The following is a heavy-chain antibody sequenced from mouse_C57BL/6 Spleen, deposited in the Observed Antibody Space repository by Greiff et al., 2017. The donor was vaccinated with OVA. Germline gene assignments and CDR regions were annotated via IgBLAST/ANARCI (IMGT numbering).Heavy chain of an antibody. CDR1: GYTFTSYD. CDR2: IYPRDGST. CDR3: ARNENYGNYLYYFDY. J-gene: IGHJ2*01. V-gene: IGHV1-85*01. D-gene: IGHD2-1*01. Sequence: VQLQQSGPELVKPGASVKLSCKASGYTFTSYDINWVKQRPGQGLEWIGWIYPRDGSTKYNEKFKGKATLTVDTSSSTAYMELHSLTSEDSAVYFCARNENYGNYLYYFDYWGQGTTLTVSS.